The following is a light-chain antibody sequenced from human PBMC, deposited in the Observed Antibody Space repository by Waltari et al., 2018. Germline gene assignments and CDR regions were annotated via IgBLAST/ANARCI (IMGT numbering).Light chain of an antibody. CDR1: QSVRST. J-gene: IGKJ1*01. CDR3: QQYTYWPWT. V-gene: IGKV3D-15*01. CDR2: GTS. Sequence: EIVMTQSPATLSLSPGERATLFCRASQSVRSTFAWFQQKPAQPPRLLIYGTSSRATGIPARFSGSGSGTEFSLTISSLQPEDFATYYCQQYTYWPWTFGQGTRVETK.